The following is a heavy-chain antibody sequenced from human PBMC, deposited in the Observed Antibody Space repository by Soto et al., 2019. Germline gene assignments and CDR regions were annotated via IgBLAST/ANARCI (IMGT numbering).Heavy chain of an antibody. D-gene: IGHD3-10*01. CDR3: AREVRGQAHFDY. J-gene: IGHJ4*02. CDR2: IWYDGSNK. CDR1: GFTFSSYG. Sequence: QVQLVESGGGVVQPGRSLRLSCAASGFTFSSYGMHWVRQAPGKGLEWVAVIWYDGSNKYYADSVKGRFTISRDNSKNTLYLQMNSLRAEDTAVYYCAREVRGQAHFDYWGQGTLVTVSS. V-gene: IGHV3-33*01.